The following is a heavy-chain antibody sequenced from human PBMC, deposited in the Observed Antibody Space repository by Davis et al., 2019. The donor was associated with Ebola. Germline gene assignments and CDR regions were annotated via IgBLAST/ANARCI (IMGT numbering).Heavy chain of an antibody. CDR2: IFSNDEK. V-gene: IGHV2-26*01. Sequence: SGPTLVKPTETLTLTCTVSGFSLSNARMGVSWIRQPPGKALEWLAHIFSNDEKSYSTSLKSRLTISKDTSKSQVVLTMTNMDPVDTATYYCAHRRRYYDILTGYYRYYFDYWGQGTLVTVSS. CDR1: GFSLSNARMG. CDR3: AHRRRYYDILTGYYRYYFDY. J-gene: IGHJ4*02. D-gene: IGHD3-9*01.